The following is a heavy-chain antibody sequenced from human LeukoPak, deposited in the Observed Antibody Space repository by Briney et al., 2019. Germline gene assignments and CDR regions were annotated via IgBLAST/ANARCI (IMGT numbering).Heavy chain of an antibody. CDR3: ARHFLGELPDMDV. V-gene: IGHV5-10-1*01. D-gene: IGHD1-26*01. CDR1: GYSFTSYW. Sequence: RGESPKISCRGSGYSFTSYWISWVRQMPGKGLEWMGWIDPSDSYTKYSPSFQGHVTISGDESISTAYLQWSSLKASDTAMYYCARHFLGELPDMDVWGQGTTVTVSS. J-gene: IGHJ6*02. CDR2: IDPSDSYT.